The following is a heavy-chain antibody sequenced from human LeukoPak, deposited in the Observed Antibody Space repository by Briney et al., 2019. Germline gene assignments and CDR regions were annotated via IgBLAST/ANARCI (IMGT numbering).Heavy chain of an antibody. CDR1: GFTFSSYW. D-gene: IGHD2-21*02. V-gene: IGHV3-74*01. CDR2: INNDASST. J-gene: IGHJ3*02. Sequence: PGGSLRPSCAASGFTFSSYWMHWVRQAPGEGLVWVSRINNDASSTSYADSVRGRFTISRDNAKNTVYLQMNSLRAGDTAVYYCASLVVTDNWAFDIWGQGTMVFVSS. CDR3: ASLVVTDNWAFDI.